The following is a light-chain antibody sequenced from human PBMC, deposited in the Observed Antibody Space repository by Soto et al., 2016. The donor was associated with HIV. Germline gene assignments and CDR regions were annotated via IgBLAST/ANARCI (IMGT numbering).Light chain of an antibody. CDR1: NIGSQD. J-gene: IGLJ2*01. Sequence: SYELTQPSSVSVAPGKAATITCGGKNIGSQDIHWYQQKPGQAPVLVVYDDRARPSGIPDRFSGSHSGDTATLTISGTQPMDEADYYCQAWDSTTAVFGGGTKLTVL. V-gene: IGLV3-21*03. CDR3: QAWDSTTAV. CDR2: DDR.